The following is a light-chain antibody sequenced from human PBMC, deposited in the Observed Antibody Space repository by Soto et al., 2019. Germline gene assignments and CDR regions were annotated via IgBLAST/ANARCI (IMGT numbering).Light chain of an antibody. CDR2: AAS. Sequence: DIQMTQSPSSLSASVGDRVTITCGASQGISNYLGWYQQKPGKAPKLLIYAASSLQSGVPSRFSGSGSGTDFTLTISSLKTEDFANYYCQQSYSTHKVTFGQGTRLEIK. J-gene: IGKJ5*01. CDR3: QQSYSTHKVT. CDR1: QGISNY. V-gene: IGKV1-39*01.